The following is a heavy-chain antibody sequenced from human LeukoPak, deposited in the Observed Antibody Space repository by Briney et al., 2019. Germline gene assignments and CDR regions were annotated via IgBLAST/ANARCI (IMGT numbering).Heavy chain of an antibody. Sequence: SETLSLTCTVSGASISSGGYYWSWIRQHPGKGLEWLGYIYYSGSTYYNPSRKSRVNISLDTSKNQFSLKLSSVTAADTDVYYCARDLSGVISYWGQGTLVSVSS. D-gene: IGHD3-10*01. V-gene: IGHV4-31*03. CDR3: ARDLSGVISY. CDR1: GASISSGGYY. J-gene: IGHJ4*02. CDR2: IYYSGST.